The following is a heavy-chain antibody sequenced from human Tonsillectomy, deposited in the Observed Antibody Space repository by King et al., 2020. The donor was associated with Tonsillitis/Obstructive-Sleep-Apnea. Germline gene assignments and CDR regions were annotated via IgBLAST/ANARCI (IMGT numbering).Heavy chain of an antibody. V-gene: IGHV3-20*04. CDR2: FNWNGGST. J-gene: IGHJ4*02. CDR3: ARGEGYCSSTSCYTIDY. Sequence: VQLVESGGGVVRPGGSLRLSCAASGFTFDDYGMSWVRQAPGKGLEWVSGFNWNGGSTGYADSVKGRFTISRDNAKNSLYLQMNSLRAEDTALYYCARGEGYCSSTSCYTIDYWGQGTLVTVSS. CDR1: GFTFDDYG. D-gene: IGHD2-2*02.